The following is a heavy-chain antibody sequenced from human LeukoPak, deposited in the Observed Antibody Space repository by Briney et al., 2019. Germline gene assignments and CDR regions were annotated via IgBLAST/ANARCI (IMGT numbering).Heavy chain of an antibody. CDR2: ISHRGNT. CDR1: GWPFSGYY. CDR3: AREYDTSSTAFDI. D-gene: IGHD5/OR15-5a*01. V-gene: IGHV4-34*01. Sequence: SETLSLTCGVYGWPFSGYYWSRIRQPPGKGLEWIGEISHRGNTNYNPSLKSRVTISLDTSKKQFSLKVTSVTAADTAVYYCAREYDTSSTAFDIWGQGTMVTVSS. J-gene: IGHJ3*02.